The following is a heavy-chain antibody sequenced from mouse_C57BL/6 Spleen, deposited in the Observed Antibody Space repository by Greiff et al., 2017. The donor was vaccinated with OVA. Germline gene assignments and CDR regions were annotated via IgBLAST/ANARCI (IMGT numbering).Heavy chain of an antibody. D-gene: IGHD2-3*01. CDR3: ARPDGSPYAMDY. V-gene: IGHV5-17*01. CDR1: GFTFSDYG. J-gene: IGHJ4*01. CDR2: ISSGSSTI. Sequence: VQLKESGGGLVKPGGSLKLSCAASGFTFSDYGMHWVRQAPEKGLEWVAYISSGSSTIYYADTVKGRFTISRDNAKNTLFLQMTSLRSEDTAMYYCARPDGSPYAMDYWGQGTSVTVSS.